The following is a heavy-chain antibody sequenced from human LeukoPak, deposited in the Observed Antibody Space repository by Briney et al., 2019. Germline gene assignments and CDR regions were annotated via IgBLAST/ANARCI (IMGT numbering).Heavy chain of an antibody. Sequence: PGRSLRLSCAASGFTFSSTWISSVRQAPGNWLGLVANIKQAGSENYYVDSVKGRFTISRDNAKNSMYLQMNSLRAEDTAVYYCARVGTHKPDYYDSSGYYGNYYMDVWGKGTTVTVSS. J-gene: IGHJ6*03. D-gene: IGHD3-22*01. CDR3: ARVGTHKPDYYDSSGYYGNYYMDV. V-gene: IGHV3-7*01. CDR2: IKQAGSEN. CDR1: GFTFSSTW.